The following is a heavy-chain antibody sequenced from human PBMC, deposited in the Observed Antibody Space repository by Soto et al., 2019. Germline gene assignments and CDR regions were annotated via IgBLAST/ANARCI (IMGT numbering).Heavy chain of an antibody. V-gene: IGHV4-4*02. CDR1: GGSISSSNW. D-gene: IGHD6-13*01. Sequence: QVQLQESGPGLVKPSGTLSLTCAVSGGSISSSNWWSWVRQPPGKGLEWIGEIYHSGSTNYNPSLRSRVTISVDKSKNPCSLQLSSVTAADTAVYYCARVIAAAVNWFDPWGQGTLVTVSS. CDR3: ARVIAAAVNWFDP. J-gene: IGHJ5*02. CDR2: IYHSGST.